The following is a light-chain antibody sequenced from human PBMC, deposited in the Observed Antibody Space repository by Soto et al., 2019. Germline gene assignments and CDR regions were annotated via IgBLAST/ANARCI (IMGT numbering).Light chain of an antibody. V-gene: IGLV2-11*01. CDR3: CSYAGSYTWV. CDR1: SSDVGGYNY. J-gene: IGLJ3*02. Sequence: QSVLTQPRSVSGSPGQSVTISCTGTSSDVGGYNYVSWYQHHPGKAPKLMIYDVDKRPSGVPDRFSGSKSGNTASLTISVLQDEYEADYYCCSYAGSYTWVFGGGTKLTVL. CDR2: DVD.